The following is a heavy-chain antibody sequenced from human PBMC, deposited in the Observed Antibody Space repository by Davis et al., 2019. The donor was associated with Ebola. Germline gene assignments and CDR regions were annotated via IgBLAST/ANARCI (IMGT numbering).Heavy chain of an antibody. J-gene: IGHJ4*02. Sequence: MPSETLSLTCTVFGGSISSYYWSWIRQPPGKGLEWIGYIYYSGSTNYNPSLKSRVTISVDTSKNQFSLKLSSVTAADTAVYYCAREGYSSAWPSFFDYWGQGTLVTVSS. V-gene: IGHV4-59*12. CDR1: GGSISSYY. CDR3: AREGYSSAWPSFFDY. D-gene: IGHD6-19*01. CDR2: IYYSGST.